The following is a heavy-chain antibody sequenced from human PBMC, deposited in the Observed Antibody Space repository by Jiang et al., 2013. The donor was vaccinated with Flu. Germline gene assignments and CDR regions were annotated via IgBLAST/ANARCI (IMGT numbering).Heavy chain of an antibody. V-gene: IGHV5-51*03. Sequence: VQLVESGAEVKKPGESLKISCKGSGYSFTSYWIGWVRQMPGKGLEWMGIIYPGDSDTRYSPSFQGQVTISADKSISTAYLQWSSLKASDTAMYYCARRSDPYDFWSGYYTTWGQGTLVTVSS. CDR1: GYSFTSYW. CDR3: ARRSDPYDFWSGYYTT. J-gene: IGHJ5*02. CDR2: IYPGDSDT. D-gene: IGHD3-3*01.